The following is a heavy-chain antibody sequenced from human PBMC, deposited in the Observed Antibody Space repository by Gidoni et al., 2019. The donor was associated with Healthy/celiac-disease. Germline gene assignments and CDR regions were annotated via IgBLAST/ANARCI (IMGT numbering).Heavy chain of an antibody. CDR1: GFTFRNAW. Sequence: EVQLVESGGGLVQLGGSLRLSCAAPGFTFRNAWMSWVRQAPGKGLEWVGRIKSKTDGGTTDYAAPVKGRFTISRDDSKNTLYLQMNSLKTEDTAVYYCTTDTYDSSGAQGYWGQGTLVTVSS. J-gene: IGHJ4*02. CDR2: IKSKTDGGTT. D-gene: IGHD3-22*01. CDR3: TTDTYDSSGAQGY. V-gene: IGHV3-15*01.